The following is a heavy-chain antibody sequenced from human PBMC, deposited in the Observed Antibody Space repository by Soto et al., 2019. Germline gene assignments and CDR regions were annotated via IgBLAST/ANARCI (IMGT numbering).Heavy chain of an antibody. CDR2: INAGNGNT. D-gene: IGHD3-3*01. CDR3: ARDMTFFGVADAFGI. V-gene: IGHV1-3*01. J-gene: IGHJ3*02. Sequence: QVQPVQSGAEVKKPGASVKVSFKASGYTFTSYAMHWVRQAPGQRLEWMGWINAGNGNTKYSQKFQGRVTITRDTSVRTAYMELSSLRSEDTAVYYCARDMTFFGVADAFGIWGQGTMVTVSS. CDR1: GYTFTSYA.